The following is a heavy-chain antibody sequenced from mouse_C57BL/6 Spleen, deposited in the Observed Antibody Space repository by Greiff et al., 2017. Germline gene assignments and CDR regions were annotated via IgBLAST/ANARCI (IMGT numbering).Heavy chain of an antibody. D-gene: IGHD2-4*01. Sequence: QVQLKQSGAELVRPGTSVKVSCKASGYAFTNYLIEWVKQRPGQGLEWIGVINPGSGGTNYNEKFKGKATLTADKSSSTAYMQLSSLTSEDSAVYFWARSGHYDYGVYAMDYWGQGTSVTVSS. V-gene: IGHV1-54*01. CDR3: ARSGHYDYGVYAMDY. CDR2: INPGSGGT. J-gene: IGHJ4*01. CDR1: GYAFTNYL.